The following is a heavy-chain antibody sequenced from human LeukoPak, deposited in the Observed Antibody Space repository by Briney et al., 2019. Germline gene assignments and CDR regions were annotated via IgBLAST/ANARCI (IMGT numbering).Heavy chain of an antibody. D-gene: IGHD4-17*01. CDR2: INPSGGGT. CDR1: GYTFTSYY. J-gene: IGHJ6*03. V-gene: IGHV1-46*01. CDR3: ARGDYGDYSVPYYYYYMDV. Sequence: ASVKVSCKASGYTFTSYYMHWVRQAPGQGLEWMGIINPSGGGTSYAQKFQGRVTMTRDTSTSTVYMELSSLRSEDTAVYYCARGDYGDYSVPYYYYYMDVWGKGTTVTVSS.